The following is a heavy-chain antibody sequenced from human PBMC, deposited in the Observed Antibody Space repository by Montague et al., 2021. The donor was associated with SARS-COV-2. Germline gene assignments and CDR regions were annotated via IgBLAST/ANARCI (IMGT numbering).Heavy chain of an antibody. CDR3: ARLKRYFDSSGFPSAFDF. Sequence: SETLSLTCTVSGGSITNNIDYWAWIRQPPGKGLEWIGSIYYTGNTYYNPSLKSRVTISVVTSKNHFTLKLSSMTAAETAVYYCARLKRYFDSSGFPSAFDFWGQGTKVTVSS. CDR1: GGSITNNIDY. V-gene: IGHV4-39*02. J-gene: IGHJ3*01. D-gene: IGHD3-22*01. CDR2: IYYTGNT.